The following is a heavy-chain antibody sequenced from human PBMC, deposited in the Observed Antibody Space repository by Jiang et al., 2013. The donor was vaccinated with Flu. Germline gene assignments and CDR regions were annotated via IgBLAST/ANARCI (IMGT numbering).Heavy chain of an antibody. CDR2: ISYDGSNK. CDR1: GFTFSSYG. CDR3: AKDQVAGTSSFDY. J-gene: IGHJ4*02. D-gene: IGHD6-19*01. Sequence: VQLVESGGGVVQPGRSLRLSCAASGFTFSSYGMHWVRQAPGKGLEWVAVISYDGSNKYYADSVKGRFTISRDNSKNTLYLQMNSLRAEDTAVYYCAKDQVAGTSSFDYWGQGTLVTVSS. V-gene: IGHV3-30*18.